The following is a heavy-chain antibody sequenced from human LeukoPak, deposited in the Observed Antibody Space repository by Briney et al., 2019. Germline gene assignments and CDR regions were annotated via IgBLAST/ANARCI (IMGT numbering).Heavy chain of an antibody. CDR3: ARVQQLVFYDAFDI. Sequence: SETLSLTCAVSGGSISSYYWSWIRQPPGKGLEWIGSIYHSGSTYYNPSLKSRVTISVDTSKNQFSLKLSSVTAADTAVYYCARVQQLVFYDAFDIWGQGTMVTVSS. V-gene: IGHV4-38-2*01. D-gene: IGHD6-13*01. CDR1: GGSISSYY. J-gene: IGHJ3*02. CDR2: IYHSGST.